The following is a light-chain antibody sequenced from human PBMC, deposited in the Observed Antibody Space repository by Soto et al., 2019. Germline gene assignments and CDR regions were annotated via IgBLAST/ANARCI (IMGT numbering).Light chain of an antibody. V-gene: IGKV3-15*01. Sequence: EIVMTESPATLSVSPGERATLSCLASQTISSNLAWYQQKPGQAPRLLIYAASTRATGVPARFSGSGSGTEFTLTISSLQSEDFAVYYCQQYNNGPPWTFGQGTKVDNK. CDR3: QQYNNGPPWT. CDR2: AAS. CDR1: QTISSN. J-gene: IGKJ1*01.